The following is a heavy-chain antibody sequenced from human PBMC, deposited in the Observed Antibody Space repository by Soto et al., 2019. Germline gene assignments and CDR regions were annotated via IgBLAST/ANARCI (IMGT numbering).Heavy chain of an antibody. J-gene: IGHJ4*02. CDR2: ISAYNGNT. CDR1: GYTFTSYG. CDR3: AREDYGEGGPYYFDY. V-gene: IGHV1-18*01. Sequence: ASVKVSCKASGYTFTSYGISWVRQAPGQGLEWMGWISAYNGNTNYAQKLQGRVTMTTDTSTSTAYMELRSLRSDDTAVYYCAREDYGEGGPYYFDYWGQGTLVTVSS. D-gene: IGHD4-17*01.